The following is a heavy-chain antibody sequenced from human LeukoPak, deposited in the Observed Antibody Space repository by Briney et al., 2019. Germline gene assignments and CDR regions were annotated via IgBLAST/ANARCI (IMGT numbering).Heavy chain of an antibody. Sequence: SETLSLTCTVSGGSISSSSYYWGWIRQPPGKGLEWIGSIYYSGSTYYNPSLKSRVTISVDTSKNQFSLKLSSVTAADTAVYYCASTWTGYYFDYWGQGTLVTVSS. CDR2: IYYSGST. J-gene: IGHJ4*02. CDR3: ASTWTGYYFDY. V-gene: IGHV4-39*01. D-gene: IGHD3-10*01. CDR1: GGSISSSSYY.